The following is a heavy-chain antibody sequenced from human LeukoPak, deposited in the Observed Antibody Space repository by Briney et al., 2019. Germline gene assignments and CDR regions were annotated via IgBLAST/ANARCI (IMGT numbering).Heavy chain of an antibody. D-gene: IGHD1-1*01. Sequence: PGGSLRLSCAASGFTFSRYAMIWVRQAPGKGLEWVSSISSSSSYIYYADSVKGRFTISRDNAKNSLYLQMNSLRAEDTAVYYCAKDPTWKGSPYYMDVWGKGTTVTVSS. J-gene: IGHJ6*03. V-gene: IGHV3-21*01. CDR2: ISSSSSYI. CDR1: GFTFSRYA. CDR3: AKDPTWKGSPYYMDV.